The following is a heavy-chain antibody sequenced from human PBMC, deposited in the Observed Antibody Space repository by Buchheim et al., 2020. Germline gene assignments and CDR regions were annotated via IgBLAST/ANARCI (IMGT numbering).Heavy chain of an antibody. J-gene: IGHJ4*02. V-gene: IGHV3-23*04. CDR3: AKAIYKRYLFHS. D-gene: IGHD1-1*01. CDR2: VDDGDKGT. Sequence: EVQLVESGGGLVQPGGSLRLSCAVSGFTFKNFAMNWVRQAPGKGLEWVSTVDDGDKGTYYADSVKGRFTVSRDNSKNTLYLQMNSLRAEDTALYYCAKAIYKRYLFHSWGQGAL. CDR1: GFTFKNFA.